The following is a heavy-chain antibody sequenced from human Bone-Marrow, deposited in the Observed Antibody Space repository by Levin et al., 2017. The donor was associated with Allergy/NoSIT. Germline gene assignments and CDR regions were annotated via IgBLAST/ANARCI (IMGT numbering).Heavy chain of an antibody. CDR1: GFTFSTYG. V-gene: IGHV3-30*18. CDR3: AKDSSSGWYGAFDI. J-gene: IGHJ3*02. Sequence: GGSLRLSCAASGFTFSTYGMHWVRQAPGKGLEWVAIISYDGNNKYYADSVKGRFTISRDNSKNTLYLQMNSLRAEDTAVYYCAKDSSSGWYGAFDIWGQGTMVTVSS. CDR2: ISYDGNNK. D-gene: IGHD6-19*01.